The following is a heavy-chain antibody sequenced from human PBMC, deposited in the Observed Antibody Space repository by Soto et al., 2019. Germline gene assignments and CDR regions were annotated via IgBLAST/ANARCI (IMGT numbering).Heavy chain of an antibody. V-gene: IGHV6-1*01. CDR3: ARNPAYYGSGSWEGMDV. D-gene: IGHD3-10*01. CDR1: GDRVSSTSAA. CDR2: TYYRSKWYN. J-gene: IGHJ6*02. Sequence: SPTLSLPCAISGDRVSSTSAAWTWIRQSPSRGLEWLGRTYYRSKWYNDYAVSVKSRITINPDTSKNQFSLQLNSVTPEDTAVYYCARNPAYYGSGSWEGMDVWGQGTTVTVSS.